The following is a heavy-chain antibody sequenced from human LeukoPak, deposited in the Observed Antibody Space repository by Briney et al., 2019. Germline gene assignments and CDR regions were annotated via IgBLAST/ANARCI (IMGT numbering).Heavy chain of an antibody. J-gene: IGHJ6*03. CDR2: IYYSGST. V-gene: IGHV4-59*12. CDR3: ARTDKGYMDV. Sequence: KPSETLSLTCTVSGGSISNFYWNWIRQPPGKGLEWIGYIYYSGSTYYNPSLKSRVTISVDTSKNQFSLKLSSVTAADTAVYCCARTDKGYMDVWGKGTTVTVSS. CDR1: GGSISNFY.